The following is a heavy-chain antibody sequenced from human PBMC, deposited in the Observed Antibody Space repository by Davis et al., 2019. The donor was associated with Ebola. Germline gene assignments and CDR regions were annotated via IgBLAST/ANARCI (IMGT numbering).Heavy chain of an antibody. D-gene: IGHD4/OR15-4a*01. CDR1: GFTFSKYD. CDR2: IRDSAVSP. CDR3: AKDGGNDYNPFDY. V-gene: IGHV3-23*01. J-gene: IGHJ4*02. Sequence: GGSLRLSCAASGFTFSKYDMSWVRQAPGKGLEWVSGIRDSAVSPCYTDSVKGRFTVPGDNSKNTLYLQMNSLRAEDTAVYYCAKDGGNDYNPFDYWGQGTLVTVSS.